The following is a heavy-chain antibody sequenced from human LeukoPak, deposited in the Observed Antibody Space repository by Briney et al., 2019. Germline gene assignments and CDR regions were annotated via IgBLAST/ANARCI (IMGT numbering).Heavy chain of an antibody. D-gene: IGHD6-13*01. CDR2: LSGSGITT. CDR3: AKIAATDPIDF. Sequence: GGSLRLSCAASGFTFSNSAMSWVRQAPGKGLEWVSTLSGSGITTYYADSVKGRFTISRDNSKNTLYLQMNSLRPDDTAVYYCAKIAATDPIDFWGQGTLVTVSS. CDR1: GFTFSNSA. J-gene: IGHJ4*02. V-gene: IGHV3-23*01.